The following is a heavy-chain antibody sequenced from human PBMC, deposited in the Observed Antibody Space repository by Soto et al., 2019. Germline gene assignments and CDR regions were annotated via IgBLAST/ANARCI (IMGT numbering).Heavy chain of an antibody. J-gene: IGHJ4*02. Sequence: QVQLVQSGAEVKKPGASVKVSCKASGYTFTSYGISWVRQAPGQGLAWMGWISSYNGNTNYAQKLQGRVTMTTDTSTSTVYIELRSLRSDDTAVYYCAVLWFGESSFDYWGQGTLVTVSS. CDR1: GYTFTSYG. D-gene: IGHD3-10*01. V-gene: IGHV1-18*01. CDR3: AVLWFGESSFDY. CDR2: ISSYNGNT.